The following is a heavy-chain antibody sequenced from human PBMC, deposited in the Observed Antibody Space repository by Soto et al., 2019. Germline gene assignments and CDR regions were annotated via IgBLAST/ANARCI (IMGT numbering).Heavy chain of an antibody. CDR2: INPNGGST. CDR3: ARVPTMVRGVISGDDYFDY. Sequence: AASVKVSCKASGYTLTSYYIHWIRQAPGQGLEWMGIINPNGGSTNYAQSFQGRVTITRDTSTSTVYMDLSSLRSEDTAVYYCARVPTMVRGVISGDDYFDYWGQGTLVTVSS. V-gene: IGHV1-46*01. D-gene: IGHD3-10*01. CDR1: GYTLTSYY. J-gene: IGHJ4*02.